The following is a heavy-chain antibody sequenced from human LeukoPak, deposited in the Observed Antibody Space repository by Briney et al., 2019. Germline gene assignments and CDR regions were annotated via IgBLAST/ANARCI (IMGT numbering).Heavy chain of an antibody. V-gene: IGHV3-30-3*01. J-gene: IGHJ4*02. D-gene: IGHD6-13*01. CDR2: ISYDGSNK. CDR1: GFTFSSYA. Sequence: PGGSLRLSCAASGFTFSSYAMHWVRQAPGKGLEWVAVISYDGSNKYYADSVKGRFTISRDNSKNTLYLQMNSLRAEDTAVYYCARGSSSWEYYFDYWGQGTLVTVSS. CDR3: ARGSSSWEYYFDY.